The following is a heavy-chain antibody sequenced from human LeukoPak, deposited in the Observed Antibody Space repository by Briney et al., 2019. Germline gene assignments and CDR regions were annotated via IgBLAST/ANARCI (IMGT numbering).Heavy chain of an antibody. CDR1: GFTFSTYA. V-gene: IGHV3-23*01. Sequence: GGSLRLSCAASGFTFSTYAMSWVRQAPGKGLEWVSAISGSADNTSYADSVTGRFTISRDNSRNTLYLQMNSLRAEDTAIYYCARIPPPTYYFDYWGQGTLVTVSS. CDR3: ARIPPPTYYFDY. J-gene: IGHJ4*02. CDR2: ISGSADNT.